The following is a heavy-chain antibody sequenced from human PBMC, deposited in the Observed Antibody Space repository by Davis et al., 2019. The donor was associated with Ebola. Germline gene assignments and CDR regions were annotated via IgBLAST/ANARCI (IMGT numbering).Heavy chain of an antibody. CDR1: GGSISSGGYY. J-gene: IGHJ6*04. Sequence: SETLSLTCTVSGGSISSGGYYWSWIRQHPGKGLEWIGYIYYSGSTYYNPSLKSRVTISVDTSKNQFSLKLSSVTAADTAVYYCARGIGRDSYGILYYYYGMDVWGKGTTVTVSS. D-gene: IGHD5-18*01. CDR2: IYYSGST. CDR3: ARGIGRDSYGILYYYYGMDV. V-gene: IGHV4-31*03.